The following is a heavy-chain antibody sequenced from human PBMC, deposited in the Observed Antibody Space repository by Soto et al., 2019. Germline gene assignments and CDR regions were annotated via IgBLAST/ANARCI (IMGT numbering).Heavy chain of an antibody. D-gene: IGHD3-9*01. Sequence: EVQLLESGGGLVQPGGSLRLSCAASGFTFSSYAMSWVRQAPGKGLEWVSAISGSGGTTYYADSVKGRFTFSRDNSKKTLYLKMNSLRAEYTAVDYCAKTANDWFSAFDIWGQGTMVTVSS. J-gene: IGHJ3*02. V-gene: IGHV3-23*01. CDR1: GFTFSSYA. CDR2: ISGSGGTT. CDR3: AKTANDWFSAFDI.